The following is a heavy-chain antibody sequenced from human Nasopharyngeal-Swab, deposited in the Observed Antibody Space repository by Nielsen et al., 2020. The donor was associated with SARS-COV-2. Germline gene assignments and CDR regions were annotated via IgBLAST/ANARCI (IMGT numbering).Heavy chain of an antibody. CDR1: GGTFSSYA. V-gene: IGHV1-69*13. CDR2: IIPIFGTA. CDR3: AVGATGYYYMDV. J-gene: IGHJ6*03. Sequence: SVKVSCKASGGTFSSYAISWVRQAPGQGLEWMGGIIPIFGTANYAQKFQGRVTITADESTSTAFMELSSLRSEDTAVYYCAVGATGYYYMDVWGKGTTVTVSS. D-gene: IGHD1-26*01.